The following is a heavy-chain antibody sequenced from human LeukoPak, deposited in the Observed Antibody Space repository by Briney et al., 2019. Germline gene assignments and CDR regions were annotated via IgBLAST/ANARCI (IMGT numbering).Heavy chain of an antibody. CDR3: ARDRLRFLEWFGAFDI. CDR1: GYTFNTYG. V-gene: IGHV1-18*01. D-gene: IGHD3-3*01. Sequence: ASVKVSCKPYGYTFNTYGITWVRQAPGQGLKWMGWISPYNGNTNYAQKLQGRVTMTTDTSTSTAYMELRSLRSDDTAVYYCARDRLRFLEWFGAFDIWGQGTMVTVSS. J-gene: IGHJ3*02. CDR2: ISPYNGNT.